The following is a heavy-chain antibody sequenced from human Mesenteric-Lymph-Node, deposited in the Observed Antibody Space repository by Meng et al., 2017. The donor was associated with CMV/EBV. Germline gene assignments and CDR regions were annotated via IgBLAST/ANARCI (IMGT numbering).Heavy chain of an antibody. Sequence: GESLKISCAASGFSFSNSWMHWVRQAPGKGLEWVANIKQDGSEKYYVDAVKGRFTISRDNAKNSLYLQMNSLRAEDTAVYFCTRDPVVMVYAPQDSDDFDIWGQGTMVTVSS. V-gene: IGHV3-7*03. CDR2: IKQDGSEK. D-gene: IGHD2-8*01. J-gene: IGHJ3*02. CDR3: TRDPVVMVYAPQDSDDFDI. CDR1: GFSFSNSW.